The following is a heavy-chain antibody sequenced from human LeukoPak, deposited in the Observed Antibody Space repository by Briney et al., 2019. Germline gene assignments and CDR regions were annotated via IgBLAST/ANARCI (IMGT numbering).Heavy chain of an antibody. CDR3: ARGEYRTSWLLVNWFDP. V-gene: IGHV5-51*01. Sequence: GESLKISCRGSGYAFTNYWIGWVRQMPGKGLEWMGIIYPDDSDTRYSPSFQGQVTISADKSISTAYLQWSNLKASDTAIYYCARGEYRTSWLLVNWFDPWGQGTLVTVSS. CDR2: IYPDDSDT. D-gene: IGHD6-13*01. CDR1: GYAFTNYW. J-gene: IGHJ5*02.